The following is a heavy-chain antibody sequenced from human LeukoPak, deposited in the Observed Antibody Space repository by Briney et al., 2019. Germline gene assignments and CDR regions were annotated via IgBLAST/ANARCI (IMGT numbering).Heavy chain of an antibody. CDR3: AATMVRGVLNWFDP. CDR1: GGSISSYY. V-gene: IGHV4-59*08. D-gene: IGHD3-10*01. Sequence: PSETLSLTCTVSGGSISSYYWSWIRQPPGKGLEWIGYIYYSGSTNYNPSLKSRVTISVDTSKNQFSLKLSSVTAADTAVYYCAATMVRGVLNWFDPWGQGTLVTVSS. J-gene: IGHJ5*02. CDR2: IYYSGST.